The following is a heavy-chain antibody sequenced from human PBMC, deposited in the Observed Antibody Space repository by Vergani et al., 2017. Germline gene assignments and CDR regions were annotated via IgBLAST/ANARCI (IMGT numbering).Heavy chain of an antibody. CDR1: GFTFGDYA. D-gene: IGHD5-18*01. Sequence: EVQLVESGGGLVQPGRSLRLSCTASGFTFGDYAMSWFRQAPGKGLEWVGFIRSKAYGWTTEYAASVKGRFTISRDDSKSIAYLQMNSLKTEDTAVYYCTRGYSYGYDVNGVDYWGQGTLVTVSS. V-gene: IGHV3-49*03. CDR3: TRGYSYGYDVNGVDY. CDR2: IRSKAYGWTT. J-gene: IGHJ4*02.